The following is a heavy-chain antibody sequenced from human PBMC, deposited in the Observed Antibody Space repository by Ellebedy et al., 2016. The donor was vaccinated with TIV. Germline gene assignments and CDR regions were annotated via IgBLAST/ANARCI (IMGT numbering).Heavy chain of an antibody. CDR2: IYSGGST. V-gene: IGHV3-66*01. Sequence: PGGSLRLSCAASGFTVSSNYMSWVRQAPGKGLEWVSVIYSGGSTYYADSVKGRFTISRDNSKNTLYLQMNSLRAEDTAVYYCASLTTVTTVSDYWGQGTLVTVSS. CDR3: ASLTTVTTVSDY. D-gene: IGHD4-11*01. CDR1: GFTVSSNY. J-gene: IGHJ4*02.